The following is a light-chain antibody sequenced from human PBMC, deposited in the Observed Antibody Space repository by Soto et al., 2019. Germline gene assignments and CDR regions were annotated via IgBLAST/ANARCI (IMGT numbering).Light chain of an antibody. Sequence: DIQMTQSPSTLSASVGDRVTITCRASQSISNWLAWYQQKPGKAPNLLIYDASSLQSGVPSRIRGSGSGTEFTLTISSLQPDDSATYYCHHYNSYSWTFGQGTKVEIK. CDR2: DAS. J-gene: IGKJ1*01. CDR1: QSISNW. V-gene: IGKV1-5*01. CDR3: HHYNSYSWT.